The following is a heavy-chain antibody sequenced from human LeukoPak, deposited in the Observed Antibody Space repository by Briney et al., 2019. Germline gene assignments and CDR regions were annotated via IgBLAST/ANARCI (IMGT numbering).Heavy chain of an antibody. J-gene: IGHJ6*03. CDR1: GYTFTSYD. D-gene: IGHD3-3*01. Sequence: GASVEVSCKASGYTFTSYDINWVRQATGQGLEWMGWMNPNSGNTGYAQKFQGRVTMTRNTSISTAYMELSSLRSEDTAVYYCARGPEWTYYYYYYMDVWGKGTTVTVSS. V-gene: IGHV1-8*01. CDR3: ARGPEWTYYYYYYMDV. CDR2: MNPNSGNT.